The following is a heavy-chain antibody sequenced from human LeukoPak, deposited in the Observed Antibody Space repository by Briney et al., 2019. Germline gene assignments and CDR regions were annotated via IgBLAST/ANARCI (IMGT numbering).Heavy chain of an antibody. J-gene: IGHJ4*02. D-gene: IGHD6-13*01. Sequence: ASVTVSCKASGYTFTSYYIHWVRQAPGQGLEWMGWINPKNAGTNYAQKFQGRVTMTRDTSTGTAYMELSRLRSDDTAVYYCARTLYIAAAPGGFDYWGQGTLVAVSS. CDR2: INPKNAGT. CDR1: GYTFTSYY. CDR3: ARTLYIAAAPGGFDY. V-gene: IGHV1-2*02.